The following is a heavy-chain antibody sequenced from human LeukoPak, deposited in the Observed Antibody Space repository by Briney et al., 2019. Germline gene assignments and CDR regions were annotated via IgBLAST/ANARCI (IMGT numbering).Heavy chain of an antibody. V-gene: IGHV3-30*02. J-gene: IGHJ6*03. Sequence: GGSLRLSCAASGFSFSTYAMHWVRQAPGKGLEWVAFIRNDGSNKYYADSVKGRFTISRDNSKNTLYLQMNSLRAEDTAVYYCAYQSSGSYVYYYYYYMDVWGKGTTVTISS. CDR2: IRNDGSNK. D-gene: IGHD3-10*01. CDR1: GFSFSTYA. CDR3: AYQSSGSYVYYYYYYMDV.